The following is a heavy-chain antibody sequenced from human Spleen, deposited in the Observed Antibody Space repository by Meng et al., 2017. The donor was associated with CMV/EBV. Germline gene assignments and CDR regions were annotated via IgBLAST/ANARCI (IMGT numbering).Heavy chain of an antibody. CDR3: AREDGYTKRGAFDI. Sequence: GESLKISCATSGFIFSNYWMTWVRQAPGKGLEWVANIKQDGSEKYYVDSVKGRFTISRDNAKNSLYLQMNSLRAEDTAVYYCAREDGYTKRGAFDIWGQGTMVTVSS. J-gene: IGHJ3*02. CDR1: GFIFSNYW. D-gene: IGHD5-24*01. CDR2: IKQDGSEK. V-gene: IGHV3-7*01.